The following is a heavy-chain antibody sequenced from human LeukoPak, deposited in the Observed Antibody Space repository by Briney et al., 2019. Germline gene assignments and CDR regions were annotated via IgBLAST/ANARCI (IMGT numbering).Heavy chain of an antibody. D-gene: IGHD1-26*01. CDR1: GFSFSGHW. J-gene: IGHJ4*02. Sequence: GGSLRLSCTASGFSFSGHWMHWARQLPGKGLVWVSRISPTGSTTSYADSVKGRFTVSRDNAENSLYLQMNSLRAEDTAVYYCAREIVGAIKSYFDYWGQGTLVTASS. V-gene: IGHV3-74*01. CDR3: AREIVGAIKSYFDY. CDR2: ISPTGSTT.